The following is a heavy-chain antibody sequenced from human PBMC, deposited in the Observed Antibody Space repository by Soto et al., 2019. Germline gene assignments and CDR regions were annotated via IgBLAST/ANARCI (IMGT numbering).Heavy chain of an antibody. CDR1: GGSISNYY. Sequence: SETLSLTCTVSGGSISNYYWSWIRQSPGKGLEWIGYISYTGSTNYNPSLKSRVTMSVDTSKNQISLKLSSVTTADTAVCFCGRQMRFSDNREEYDPGGQETLVTVAS. J-gene: IGHJ5*02. CDR3: GRQMRFSDNREEYDP. V-gene: IGHV4-59*01. CDR2: ISYTGST. D-gene: IGHD3-22*01.